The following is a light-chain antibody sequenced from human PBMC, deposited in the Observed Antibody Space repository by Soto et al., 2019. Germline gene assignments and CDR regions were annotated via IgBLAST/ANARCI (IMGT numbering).Light chain of an antibody. V-gene: IGLV2-14*01. J-gene: IGLJ3*02. Sequence: QSALTQPASVSGSPGQSITISCTGTRSDVGGYNYVSWYQQHPGKAPTLIIYEVTNRPSGISDRFSGSKSGNTASLTISGLQAEDEADYYCTSYTTSTTWVFGGGTQLTVL. CDR2: EVT. CDR1: RSDVGGYNY. CDR3: TSYTTSTTWV.